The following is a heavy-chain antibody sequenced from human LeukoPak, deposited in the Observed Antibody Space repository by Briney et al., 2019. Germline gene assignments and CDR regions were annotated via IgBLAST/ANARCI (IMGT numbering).Heavy chain of an antibody. CDR1: GFIFSSCA. J-gene: IGHJ4*02. Sequence: GGSLRLSCAASGFIFSSCAMSWGRQAPGKGLEWVSAISGSGDSTYYADSVKGRFTISRANSKNTLYLQMNSLRAEDRAVYYCAATKGAYLFDYWGQGTLVTVSS. CDR2: ISGSGDST. CDR3: AATKGAYLFDY. D-gene: IGHD2-2*02. V-gene: IGHV3-23*01.